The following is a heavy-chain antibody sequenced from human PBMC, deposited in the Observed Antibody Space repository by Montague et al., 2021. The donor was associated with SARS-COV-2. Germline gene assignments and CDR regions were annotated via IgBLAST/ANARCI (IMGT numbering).Heavy chain of an antibody. CDR3: SRHLLSYYGTSDRRPVSGFDY. Sequence: SETLSLTCTVSGGSISRSEYNWAWIRQSPGTGLEWIGTVSYNGSTSYNPSLESRVTMSLDTSNNQFSLNLTSVTAADTAVYYCSRHLLSYYGTSDRRPVSGFDYWGQGSLVTVSS. CDR1: GGSISRSEYN. V-gene: IGHV4-39*01. D-gene: IGHD3-10*01. CDR2: VSYNGST. J-gene: IGHJ4*02.